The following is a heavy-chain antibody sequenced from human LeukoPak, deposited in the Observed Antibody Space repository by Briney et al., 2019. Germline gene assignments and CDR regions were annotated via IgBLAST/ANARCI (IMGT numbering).Heavy chain of an antibody. V-gene: IGHV1-18*01. Sequence: GASVKVSCKASGYTFTSYAMNWVRQAPGQGLEWMGWISAYNGNTNYAQKLQGRVTMTTDTSTSTAYMELRSLRSDDTAVYYCARDHYAGGNFDYWGQGTLVTVSS. CDR1: GYTFTSYA. J-gene: IGHJ4*02. CDR3: ARDHYAGGNFDY. CDR2: ISAYNGNT. D-gene: IGHD3-16*01.